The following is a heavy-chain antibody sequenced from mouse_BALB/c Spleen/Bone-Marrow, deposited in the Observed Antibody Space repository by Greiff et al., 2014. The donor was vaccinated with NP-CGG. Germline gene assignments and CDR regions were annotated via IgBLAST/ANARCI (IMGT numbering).Heavy chain of an antibody. CDR3: ARRDGSYFDY. CDR2: INPGSGGT. Sequence: VQLQQSGAELVRPGTSVKVSCKASGYAFTYYLIEWVKQRPGQGLEWIGMINPGSGGTNYNEKFKGKATLTADKSSSTAYMQLSSLTSDDSAVYFCARRDGSYFDYWGQGTTLTVSS. D-gene: IGHD3-3*01. J-gene: IGHJ2*01. CDR1: GYAFTYYL. V-gene: IGHV1-54*01.